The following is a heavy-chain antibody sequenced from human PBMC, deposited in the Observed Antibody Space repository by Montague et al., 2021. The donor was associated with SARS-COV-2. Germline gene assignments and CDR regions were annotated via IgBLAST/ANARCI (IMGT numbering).Heavy chain of an antibody. CDR1: GDSISSYY. V-gene: IGHV4-59*08. D-gene: IGHD4-17*01. Sequence: SETLSLTCTVSGDSISSYYWSWIRQSPGEGLEWIGYIYYSGSTNYNPSLKSRVTISVDTSKNQFSLKLRSVTAADTAVYYCARGQLRFDYWGQGTLVTVSS. J-gene: IGHJ4*02. CDR2: IYYSGST. CDR3: ARGQLRFDY.